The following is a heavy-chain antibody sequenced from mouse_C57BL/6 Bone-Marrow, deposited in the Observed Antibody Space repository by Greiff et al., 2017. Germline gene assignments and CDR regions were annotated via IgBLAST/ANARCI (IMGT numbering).Heavy chain of an antibody. CDR2: INPYNGGT. D-gene: IGHD5-1*01. J-gene: IGHJ4*01. Sequence: EVQLQESGPVLVKPGASVKMSCKASGYTFTDYYMNWVKQSHGKSLEWIGVINPYNGGTSYNQKFKGKATLTVDKSSSTAYMELNSLTSEDSAVYYCARYPCTGGYAMDYWGQGTSVTVSS. CDR3: ARYPCTGGYAMDY. CDR1: GYTFTDYY. V-gene: IGHV1-19*01.